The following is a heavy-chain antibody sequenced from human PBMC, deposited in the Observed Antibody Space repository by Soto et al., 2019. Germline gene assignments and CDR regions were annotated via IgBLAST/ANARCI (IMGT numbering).Heavy chain of an antibody. CDR2: ISGSGGST. V-gene: IGHV3-23*01. Sequence: PGGSLRLSCAASGFTFSSYAMSWVRQAPGKGLEWVSAISGSGGSTYYADSVKGRFTISRDNSKNTLYLQMNSLRAEDTAVYYCAKSRASYSSSWYFDYWGQGTLVTVSS. CDR1: GFTFSSYA. CDR3: AKSRASYSSSWYFDY. D-gene: IGHD6-13*01. J-gene: IGHJ4*02.